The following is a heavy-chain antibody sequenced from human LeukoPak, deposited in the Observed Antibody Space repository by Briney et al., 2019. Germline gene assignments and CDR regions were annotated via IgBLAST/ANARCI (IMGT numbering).Heavy chain of an antibody. CDR2: IHYSGGT. Sequence: PSETLSLTCTVSGXSISISSYYWGWIRQAPGKGLEWIGNIHYSGGTYYNPSLKSRVTISVDIPRNQFSLKLSSVTAADTAVYFCATDGKYYSSGDYWGQGTLVTVSS. CDR3: ATDGKYYSSGDY. D-gene: IGHD6-19*01. J-gene: IGHJ4*02. V-gene: IGHV4-39*02. CDR1: GXSISISSYY.